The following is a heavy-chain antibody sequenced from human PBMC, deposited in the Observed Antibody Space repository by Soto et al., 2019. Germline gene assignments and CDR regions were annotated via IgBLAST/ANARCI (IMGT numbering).Heavy chain of an antibody. J-gene: IGHJ2*01. CDR3: VKDRDRSSWYFSPFDL. Sequence: GGSLRLSCSGSGFTFSGYAMHWVRQAPGKGLEYVSGISNNGGSTYYTDSVKGRFTISRDNSKNTLYLLMSSLRAEDTAVYYCVKDRDRSSWYFSPFDLWGRGTLVTVSS. CDR2: ISNNGGST. CDR1: GFTFSGYA. V-gene: IGHV3-64D*06. D-gene: IGHD6-13*01.